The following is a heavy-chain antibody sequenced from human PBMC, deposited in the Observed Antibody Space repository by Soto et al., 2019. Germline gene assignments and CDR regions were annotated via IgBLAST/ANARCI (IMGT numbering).Heavy chain of an antibody. V-gene: IGHV3-33*01. CDR1: GFTFSSYG. CDR2: IWYDGSNK. D-gene: IGHD5-18*01. J-gene: IGHJ4*02. CDR3: ARDQGRGYNYGFDY. Sequence: VQLVESGGGVVQPGRSLRLSCAASGFTFSSYGMHWVRQAPGKGLEWVAVIWYDGSNKYYADSVKGRFTISRDNSKNTLYLQMNSLRAEDTAVYCCARDQGRGYNYGFDYWGQGTLVTVSS.